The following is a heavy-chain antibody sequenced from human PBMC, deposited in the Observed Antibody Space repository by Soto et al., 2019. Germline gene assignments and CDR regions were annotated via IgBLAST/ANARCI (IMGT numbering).Heavy chain of an antibody. CDR1: VYTFTSYD. CDR2: MNPNSGNT. CDR3: ARGQGGTMVRGVIFRLKAHNNWFDP. V-gene: IGHV1-8*01. J-gene: IGHJ5*02. D-gene: IGHD3-10*01. Sequence: GASVKVSCTASVYTFTSYDINWVRQATGQGLEWMGWMNPNSGNTGYAQKFQGRVTMTRNTSISTAYMELSSLRSEDTAVYYCARGQGGTMVRGVIFRLKAHNNWFDPWGQGTLVTVSS.